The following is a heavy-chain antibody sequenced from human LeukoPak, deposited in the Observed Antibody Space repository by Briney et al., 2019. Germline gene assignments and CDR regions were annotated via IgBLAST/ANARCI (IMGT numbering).Heavy chain of an antibody. CDR3: ARDKYDGLRWQLNAFDI. J-gene: IGHJ3*02. Sequence: GASVKVSCTASGYTFTSFGISWVRQAPGQGLEWMAWMNPNNANTGYGQKFQGRVTLTKNIAINTAYMELSRLRSDDTAVYYCARDKYDGLRWQLNAFDIWGQGTMVTVSS. CDR2: MNPNNANT. D-gene: IGHD4-17*01. CDR1: GYTFTSFG. V-gene: IGHV1-8*02.